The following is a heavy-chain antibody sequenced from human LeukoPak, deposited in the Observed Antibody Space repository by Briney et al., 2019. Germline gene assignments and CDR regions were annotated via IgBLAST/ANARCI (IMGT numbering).Heavy chain of an antibody. CDR1: GFTFSSYA. Sequence: PGGSLRLSCAASGFTFSSYAMHWVRQAPGKGLEWVAVISYDGSNKYYADSVKGRFTISRDNSKNTLYLQMNSLRAEDTAVYYCARDHQAYCGGDCYSPFDYWGQGTLVTVSS. V-gene: IGHV3-30-3*01. CDR3: ARDHQAYCGGDCYSPFDY. D-gene: IGHD2-21*02. J-gene: IGHJ4*02. CDR2: ISYDGSNK.